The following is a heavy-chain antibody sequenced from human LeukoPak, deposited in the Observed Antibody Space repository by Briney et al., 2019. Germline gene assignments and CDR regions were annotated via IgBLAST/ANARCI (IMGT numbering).Heavy chain of an antibody. CDR3: ARLPKGRLGDYFDY. Sequence: SETLSLTCTVSGGSISSGDYYWSWIRQPPGKGLEWIGYIYYSGSTYYNPSLKSRVTISVDTSKNQFSLKLSSVTAADTAVYYCARLPKGRLGDYFDYWGQGTLVTVSS. CDR2: IYYSGST. D-gene: IGHD3-10*01. J-gene: IGHJ4*02. CDR1: GGSISSGDYY. V-gene: IGHV4-30-4*08.